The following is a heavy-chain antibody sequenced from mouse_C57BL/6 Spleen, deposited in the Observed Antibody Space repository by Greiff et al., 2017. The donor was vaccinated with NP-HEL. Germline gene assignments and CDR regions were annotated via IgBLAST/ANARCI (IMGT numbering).Heavy chain of an antibody. J-gene: IGHJ2*01. CDR3: ARSAYYSLDY. D-gene: IGHD2-12*01. Sequence: VKLMESGAELVKPGASVKISCKASGYAFSSYWMNWVKQRPGKGLEWIGQIYPGDGDTNYNGKFKGKATLTADKSSSTAYMQLSSLTSEDSAVYFCARSAYYSLDYWGQGTTLTVSS. CDR2: IYPGDGDT. CDR1: GYAFSSYW. V-gene: IGHV1-80*01.